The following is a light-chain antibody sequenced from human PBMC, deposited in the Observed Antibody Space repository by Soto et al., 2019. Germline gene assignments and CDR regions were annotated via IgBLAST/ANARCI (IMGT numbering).Light chain of an antibody. CDR1: QEIGGY. CDR2: AAS. CDR3: QKDNSAPRT. J-gene: IGKJ1*01. Sequence: DIQLTQSPSSLSASVRDRVPITCLASQEIGGYLNLYQQKPGKAPELLIYAASSLQSGVPSRFIGSGSGTEFTLTISSLQPEDAATYYCQKDNSAPRTFGQGSKVDI. V-gene: IGKV1-39*01.